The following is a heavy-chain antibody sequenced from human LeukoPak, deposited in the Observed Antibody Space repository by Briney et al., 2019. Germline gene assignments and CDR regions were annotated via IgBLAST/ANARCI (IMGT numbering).Heavy chain of an antibody. CDR2: IYDTGTT. J-gene: IGHJ4*02. V-gene: IGHV4-59*08. CDR3: ARLAKREQWLAYYFDY. D-gene: IGHD6-19*01. CDR1: GGSIRGFV. Sequence: SETLSLTCTVSGGSIRGFVWSWIRQPPGEGLDYIGFIYDTGTTNYNPLLKSRVTLSVDTSKNQFSLKLNSVTAADTAVYYCARLAKREQWLAYYFDYWGQGALVTVSS.